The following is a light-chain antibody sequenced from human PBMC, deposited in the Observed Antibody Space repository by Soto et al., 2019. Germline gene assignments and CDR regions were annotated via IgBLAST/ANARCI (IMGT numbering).Light chain of an antibody. Sequence: DIEMTQSPSSLSASVGDRVTITCRASQGISNYLAWYHQRPGKVPKLLIYGASTLQSGVPSRFSGSGSGTDFTLTISSLQPEDVATYYCQKYDSAPWTFGQGTEVEIK. CDR3: QKYDSAPWT. CDR1: QGISNY. V-gene: IGKV1-27*01. CDR2: GAS. J-gene: IGKJ1*01.